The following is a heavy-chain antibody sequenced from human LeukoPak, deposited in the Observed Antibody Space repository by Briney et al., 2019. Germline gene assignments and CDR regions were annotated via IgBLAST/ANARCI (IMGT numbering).Heavy chain of an antibody. CDR3: ARGDSGYDYYFDY. J-gene: IGHJ4*02. V-gene: IGHV4-38-2*01. Sequence: SETLSLTCAVSGYSISSGYYWGWIRQPPGKGLEWIGSIYHSGSTYYNPSLKSRVTISVGTSKNQFSLKLSSVTAADTAVYYCARGDSGYDYYFDYWGQGTLVTVSS. CDR1: GYSISSGYY. D-gene: IGHD5-12*01. CDR2: IYHSGST.